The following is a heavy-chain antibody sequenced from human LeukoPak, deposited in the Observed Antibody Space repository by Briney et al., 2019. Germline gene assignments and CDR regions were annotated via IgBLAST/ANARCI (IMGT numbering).Heavy chain of an antibody. CDR1: GFTFSSYS. CDR2: ISSSSSTI. Sequence: GGSLRLSCAASGFTFSSYSMNWVRQAPGKGLEWVSYISSSSSTIYYADSVKGRFTISRDNAKNSLYLQMNSLRVEDTAVYYCAREDYGDYLDYWGQGTLVTVSS. CDR3: AREDYGDYLDY. V-gene: IGHV3-48*01. J-gene: IGHJ4*02. D-gene: IGHD4-17*01.